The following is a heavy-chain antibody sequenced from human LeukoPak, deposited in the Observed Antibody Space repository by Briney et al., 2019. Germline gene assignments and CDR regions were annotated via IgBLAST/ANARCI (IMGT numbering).Heavy chain of an antibody. Sequence: GSLRLSCAVSGFTFSSYWMHWVRQAPGKGLVWVSRINSDGSSTSYADSVKGRFTISRDNAKNTLYLQMNSLRAEDTAVYYCARDNYDSSGYYYSRRRGIDYWGQGTLVTVSS. CDR3: ARDNYDSSGYYYSRRRGIDY. V-gene: IGHV3-74*01. J-gene: IGHJ4*02. D-gene: IGHD3-22*01. CDR2: INSDGSST. CDR1: GFTFSSYW.